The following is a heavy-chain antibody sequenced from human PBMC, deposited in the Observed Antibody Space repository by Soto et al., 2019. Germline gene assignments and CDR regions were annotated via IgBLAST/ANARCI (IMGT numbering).Heavy chain of an antibody. V-gene: IGHV4-31*01. Sequence: QVQLQESGPGLVKPSQTLSLTCTVSGDSISSGGYRWSWIRQHPGEGLEWIGFMYNSGSTSYNPSLKSLATLSVDTSTNQFSLNLRSVTAADTAVYYCARGGDTTKVDFWGQGTLVTVSS. D-gene: IGHD3-16*01. J-gene: IGHJ4*02. CDR3: ARGGDTTKVDF. CDR1: GDSISSGGYR. CDR2: MYNSGST.